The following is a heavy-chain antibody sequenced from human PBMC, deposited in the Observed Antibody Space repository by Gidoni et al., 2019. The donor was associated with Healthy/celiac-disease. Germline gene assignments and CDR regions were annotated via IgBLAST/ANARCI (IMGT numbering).Heavy chain of an antibody. V-gene: IGHV4-59*01. J-gene: IGHJ6*02. CDR1: GGSISSYY. Sequence: QVQLQESGPGLVKPSETLSLTCTVSGGSISSYYWSWIRQPPGKGLEWIGYIYYSGSTNYNPSLKSRVTISVDTSKNQFSLKLSSVTAADTAVYYCARDGGLDCGGDYGCMDVWGQGTTVTVSS. CDR2: IYYSGST. CDR3: ARDGGLDCGGDYGCMDV. D-gene: IGHD2-21*01.